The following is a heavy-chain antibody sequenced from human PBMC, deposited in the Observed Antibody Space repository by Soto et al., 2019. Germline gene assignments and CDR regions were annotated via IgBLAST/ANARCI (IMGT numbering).Heavy chain of an antibody. Sequence: SETLSLTCTVSGGSISSGGYYWSWIRQHPGKGLEWIGYIYYSGSTYYNPSLKSRVTISVDTSKNQFSLKLSSVTAADTAVYYCARERFGITGTFWLPWFDPWGQGTLVTVSS. J-gene: IGHJ5*02. CDR3: ARERFGITGTFWLPWFDP. V-gene: IGHV4-31*03. CDR2: IYYSGST. CDR1: GGSISSGGYY. D-gene: IGHD1-20*01.